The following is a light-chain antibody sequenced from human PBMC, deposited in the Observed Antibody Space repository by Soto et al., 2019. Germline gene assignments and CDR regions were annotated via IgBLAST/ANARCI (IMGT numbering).Light chain of an antibody. Sequence: EVVMTQSPATLSVSPGERATLSCRASQSVSSNLAWYQHKPGQAPRLLIYGASTRATGGPARFSGSGSGTEFPITISSLQSEDFAVYYCQQYNDWPPYTFGQGTNLEIK. V-gene: IGKV3-15*01. CDR1: QSVSSN. J-gene: IGKJ2*01. CDR2: GAS. CDR3: QQYNDWPPYT.